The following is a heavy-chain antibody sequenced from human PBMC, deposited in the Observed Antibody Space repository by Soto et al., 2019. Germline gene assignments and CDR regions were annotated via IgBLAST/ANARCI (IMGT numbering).Heavy chain of an antibody. D-gene: IGHD2-21*01. CDR1: GFTFSDYY. CDR3: SRAGIWTTPYYTDY. Sequence: EVQLVESGGGLVQPEGSLRLSCAASGFTFSDYYMDWVRQAPGKGLEWVGRVRNKVNSYTTEYAASVKGRFTVSRDDSMNLLYLQMNSLKTGDTAMYNGSRAGIWTTPYYTDYWGLGTLVTVSS. CDR2: VRNKVNSYTT. V-gene: IGHV3-72*01. J-gene: IGHJ4*02.